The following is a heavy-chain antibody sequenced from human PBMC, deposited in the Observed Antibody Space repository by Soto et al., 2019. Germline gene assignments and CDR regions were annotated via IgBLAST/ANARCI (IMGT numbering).Heavy chain of an antibody. D-gene: IGHD1-7*01. Sequence: QVQLQQWGAGLLKPSETLSLTCAVYGGSFSGYYWSWIRQPPGKVLEWIGEINHSGSTNYNPSLKSRVTISVDTSKNQFSLKLSSVTAADTAVYYCARRSGITVTTKRAFDIWGQGTMVTVSS. J-gene: IGHJ3*02. V-gene: IGHV4-34*01. CDR2: INHSGST. CDR3: ARRSGITVTTKRAFDI. CDR1: GGSFSGYY.